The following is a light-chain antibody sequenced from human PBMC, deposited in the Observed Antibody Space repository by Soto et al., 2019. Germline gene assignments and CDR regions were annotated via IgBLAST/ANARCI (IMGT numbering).Light chain of an antibody. CDR3: SSYAGNSSYV. CDR2: EVS. CDR1: SSDVGRYNY. V-gene: IGLV2-8*01. J-gene: IGLJ1*01. Sequence: QSVLTQPPSASGSPGQSVTISCTGTSSDVGRYNYISWYQQRPGKAPKLIIYEVSKRPSGVPDRLSGFKYGNTASLTVSGLQAEDEADYYCSSYAGNSSYVFGNGTKVTV.